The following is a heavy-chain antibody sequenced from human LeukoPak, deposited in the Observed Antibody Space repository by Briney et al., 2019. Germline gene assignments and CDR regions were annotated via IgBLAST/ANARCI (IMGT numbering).Heavy chain of an antibody. D-gene: IGHD1-1*01. V-gene: IGHV4-59*01. CDR1: GGSISSYY. Sequence: PSETLSLTCTVSGGSISSYYWSWIRQPPGKGLEWIGYIYYSGSTNYNPPLKSRVTISVDTPKNQFSLKLSSVTAADTAVYYCARVGWNYYFDYWGQGTLVTVSS. CDR2: IYYSGST. J-gene: IGHJ4*02. CDR3: ARVGWNYYFDY.